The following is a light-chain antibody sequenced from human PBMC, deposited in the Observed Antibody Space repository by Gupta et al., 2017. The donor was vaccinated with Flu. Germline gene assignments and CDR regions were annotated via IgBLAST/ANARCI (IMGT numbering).Light chain of an antibody. V-gene: IGLV1-44*01. Sequence: VTISCSGSRTNVGSNPVNWYQHFPGTAPQLLIYSHNKRPSGVPDRFSASKSGTSASLAISGLQSEDEADYYCASWDDSLLGYMVFGGGTKLTVL. CDR2: SHN. J-gene: IGLJ2*01. CDR3: ASWDDSLLGYMV. CDR1: RTNVGSNP.